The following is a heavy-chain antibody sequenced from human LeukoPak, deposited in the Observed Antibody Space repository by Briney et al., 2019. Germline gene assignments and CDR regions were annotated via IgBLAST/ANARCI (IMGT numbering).Heavy chain of an antibody. CDR2: IIPIFGTA. J-gene: IGHJ4*02. D-gene: IGHD6-13*01. CDR3: ARDLKYVGSSWYVFDY. Sequence: GASVKVSCKASGGTFSSYAISWVRQAPGQGLEWMGGIIPIFGTANYAQKFQGRVTITADKSTSTAYMELSSLRSEDTAVYYCARDLKYVGSSWYVFDYWGQGTLVTVSS. CDR1: GGTFSSYA. V-gene: IGHV1-69*06.